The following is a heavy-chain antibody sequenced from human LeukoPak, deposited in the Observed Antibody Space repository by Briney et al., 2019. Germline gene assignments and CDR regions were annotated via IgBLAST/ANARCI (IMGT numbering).Heavy chain of an antibody. V-gene: IGHV5-51*01. Sequence: GGSLQISCKGSGYSFTSYWIGWVRQMPGKGLEWMGIIYPGDSDTRYSPSFQGQVTISADKSISTAYLQWSSLKASDTAMYYCARHHSSSWYYSWFDPWGQGTLVTVST. CDR1: GYSFTSYW. CDR2: IYPGDSDT. CDR3: ARHHSSSWYYSWFDP. J-gene: IGHJ5*02. D-gene: IGHD6-13*01.